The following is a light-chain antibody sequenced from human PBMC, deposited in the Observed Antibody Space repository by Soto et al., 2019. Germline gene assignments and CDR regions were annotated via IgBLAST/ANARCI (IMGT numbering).Light chain of an antibody. V-gene: IGLV1-44*01. CDR3: AAWDDSLKGWV. CDR2: ANN. J-gene: IGLJ3*02. CDR1: SSNIGSET. Sequence: QSALTQPPSASGTPGPRVTISCSGSSSNIGSETVNWYQQVPGTAPKLLIYANNQRPSGVPDRFSVSKSGTSASLAIGGLQSEDEADYYCAAWDDSLKGWVFGGGTKLTVL.